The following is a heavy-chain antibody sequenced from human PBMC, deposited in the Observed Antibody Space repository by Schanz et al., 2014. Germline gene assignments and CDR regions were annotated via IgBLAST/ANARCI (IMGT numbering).Heavy chain of an antibody. CDR2: VYFSGTT. CDR3: ARHGGYYDVLNSFDI. V-gene: IGHV4-39*01. Sequence: QLQLQESGPGLVKPSETLSLTCTVSGGSISSGESYWGWIRQSPGEGLQYIGSVYFSGTTAYSPSLKGRVPISVDTSKNQFSLMLTSVTAADTAVYFCARHGGYYDVLNSFDIWGQGTLVTVSS. D-gene: IGHD3-16*01. CDR1: GGSISSGESY. J-gene: IGHJ5*02.